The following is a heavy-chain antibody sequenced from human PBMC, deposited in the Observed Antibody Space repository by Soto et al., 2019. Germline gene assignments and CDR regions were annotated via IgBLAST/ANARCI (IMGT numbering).Heavy chain of an antibody. J-gene: IGHJ4*02. V-gene: IGHV3-23*01. CDR3: AKDKGSRGCSYFGD. Sequence: EVQLRQSGGGVVQPGGSLRLSCVASGFSFANYAMTWVRQAPGKGLEWVSGISSSGDGTYYADSVKDRFRVSRDKSTSTVHLQLSSLRVEDTAMYYCAKDKGSRGCSYFGDWGEGALVIVSS. CDR2: ISSSGDGT. CDR1: GFSFANYA. D-gene: IGHD3-16*01.